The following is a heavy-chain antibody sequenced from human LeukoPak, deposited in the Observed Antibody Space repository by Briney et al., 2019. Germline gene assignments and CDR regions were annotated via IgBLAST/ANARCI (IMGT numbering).Heavy chain of an antibody. J-gene: IGHJ3*02. V-gene: IGHV4-39*01. D-gene: IGHD2-15*01. Sequence: SETLSLTCTVSGGSISSSSYYWGWLRQPPGKGLEWIGSIYYSGSTYYNPSLKSRVTISVDTSKNQFSLKLSSVTAADTAVYYCARHVVVVVAATPAFDIWGQGTMVTVSS. CDR2: IYYSGST. CDR3: ARHVVVVVAATPAFDI. CDR1: GGSISSSSYY.